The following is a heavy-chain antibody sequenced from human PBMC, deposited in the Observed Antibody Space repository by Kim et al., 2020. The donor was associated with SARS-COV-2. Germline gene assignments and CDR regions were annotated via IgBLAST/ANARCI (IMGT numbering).Heavy chain of an antibody. CDR1: GFTFSSYG. Sequence: GGSLRLSCAASGFTFSSYGMHWVRQAPGKGLEWVAVISYDGSNKYYADSVKGRFTISRDNSKNTLYLQMNSLRAEDTAVYYCAKDLESGYYRGLFDYWGQGNLVTVSS. CDR3: AKDLESGYYRGLFDY. J-gene: IGHJ4*02. CDR2: ISYDGSNK. D-gene: IGHD3-22*01. V-gene: IGHV3-30*18.